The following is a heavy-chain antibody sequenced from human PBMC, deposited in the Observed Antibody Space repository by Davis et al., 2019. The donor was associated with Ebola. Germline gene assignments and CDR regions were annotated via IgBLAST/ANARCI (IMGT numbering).Heavy chain of an antibody. V-gene: IGHV4-31*11. CDR3: ARLRDYYDGSGYAFDI. Sequence: SETLSLTCAVSGGSISSGGYYWSWIRQHPGKGLEWIGYIYYSGSTYYNPSLKSRVTISVDTSKNQFSLRLSSVTAADTAIYYCARLRDYYDGSGYAFDIWGQGTMVTASS. J-gene: IGHJ3*02. CDR1: GGSISSGGYY. D-gene: IGHD3-22*01. CDR2: IYYSGST.